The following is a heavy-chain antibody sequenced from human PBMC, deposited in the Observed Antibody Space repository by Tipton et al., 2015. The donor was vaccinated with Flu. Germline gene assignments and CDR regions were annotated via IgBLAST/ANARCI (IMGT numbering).Heavy chain of an antibody. D-gene: IGHD5-12*01. J-gene: IGHJ4*02. CDR1: GGSFSGHY. CDR3: ARGSGYANTYLDS. CDR2: INHRGSP. V-gene: IGHV4-34*01. Sequence: TLSLTCAVYGGSFSGHYWSWIRRPPGKGLEWIGEINHRGSPNCNPSLKSRVTVSVDTSKNQFSLKVTSLTAADTAVYYCARGSGYANTYLDSWGRGTLVTVSS.